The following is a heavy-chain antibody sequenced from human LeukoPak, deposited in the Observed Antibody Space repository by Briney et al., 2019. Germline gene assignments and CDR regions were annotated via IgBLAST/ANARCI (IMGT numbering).Heavy chain of an antibody. CDR1: GFTFSNYA. V-gene: IGHV3-64D*06. J-gene: IGHJ4*02. D-gene: IGHD6-13*01. CDR2: ISSNGGST. Sequence: GGSLRLSCSASGFTFSNYAMHWVRQAPGKGLEYVSAISSNGGSTYYADSVKGRLSISRDNSKNTLYLQMSSLRPEDTAVYYCVKYSSTWLSPGDYWGQGTRVSVSS. CDR3: VKYSSTWLSPGDY.